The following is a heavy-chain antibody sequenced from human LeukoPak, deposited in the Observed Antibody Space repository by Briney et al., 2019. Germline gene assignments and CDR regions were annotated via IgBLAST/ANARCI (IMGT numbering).Heavy chain of an antibody. CDR3: AKPPPLRFLEWLGGYYYYYMDV. D-gene: IGHD3-3*01. CDR1: GFTFSSYA. J-gene: IGHJ6*03. V-gene: IGHV3-23*01. CDR2: ISGSGGST. Sequence: PGGSLRLSCAASGFTFSSYATSWVRQAPGKGLEWVSAISGSGGSTYYADSVKGRFTISRDNSKNTLYLQMNSLRAEDTAVYYCAKPPPLRFLEWLGGYYYYYMDVWGKGTTVTVSS.